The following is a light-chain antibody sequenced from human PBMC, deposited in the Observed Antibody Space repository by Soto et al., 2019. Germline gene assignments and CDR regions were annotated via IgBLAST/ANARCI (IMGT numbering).Light chain of an antibody. Sequence: DIVMTQSPDSLAVSLGERATINCKSSQSVLYSSNNKNYLAWYQQKPGQPPKLLIYWASTRESGVPDRFSGSGSGTDFTLTIRSLQDEDVAVYYCQQYYSTPYTFGQGTKLEIK. J-gene: IGKJ2*01. V-gene: IGKV4-1*01. CDR3: QQYYSTPYT. CDR2: WAS. CDR1: QSVLYSSNNKNY.